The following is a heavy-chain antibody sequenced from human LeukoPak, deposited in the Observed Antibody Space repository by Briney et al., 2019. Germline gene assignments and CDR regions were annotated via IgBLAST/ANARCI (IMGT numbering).Heavy chain of an antibody. J-gene: IGHJ4*02. CDR2: ISSSSSYI. V-gene: IGHV3-21*01. Sequence: SMNWVRXAPGKGLEWVSSISSSSSYIYYADSVKGRFTISRDNAKNSLYLQMNSLRAEDTAVYYCARGRGKDYWGQGTLVTVSS. D-gene: IGHD1-26*01. CDR1: S. CDR3: ARGRGKDY.